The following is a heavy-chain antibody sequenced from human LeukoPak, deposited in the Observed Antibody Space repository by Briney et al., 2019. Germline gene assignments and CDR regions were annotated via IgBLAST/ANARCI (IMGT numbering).Heavy chain of an antibody. Sequence: GGSLRLSCAGSGFTFSNYWMSWVRQAPGKGLEWVANIKQDGSNKYYVDSVKGRFTISRDNAKNSLYLQMNSLRAEGTAVYYCARTTVWGKGTTVTVSS. CDR3: ARTTV. CDR1: GFTFSNYW. V-gene: IGHV3-7*01. J-gene: IGHJ6*04. D-gene: IGHD1-1*01. CDR2: IKQDGSNK.